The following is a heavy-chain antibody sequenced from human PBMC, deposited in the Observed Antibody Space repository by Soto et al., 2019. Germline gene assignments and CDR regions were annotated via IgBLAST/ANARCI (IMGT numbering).Heavy chain of an antibody. Sequence: SVKVSCKASGGTFSSYAISCVLQSPLQWLEWMGGIIPIFGTANYAQKFQGRVTITADESTSTAYMELSSLRSEDTAVYYSARLIYYDSSGYYYYYYGMDVWGQGTTVTVSS. CDR3: ARLIYYDSSGYYYYYYGMDV. CDR1: GGTFSSYA. J-gene: IGHJ6*02. D-gene: IGHD3-22*01. CDR2: IIPIFGTA. V-gene: IGHV1-69*13.